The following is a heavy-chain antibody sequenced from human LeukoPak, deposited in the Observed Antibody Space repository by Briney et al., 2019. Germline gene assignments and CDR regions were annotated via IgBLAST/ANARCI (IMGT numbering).Heavy chain of an antibody. CDR1: GGSISSNTDS. J-gene: IGHJ6*03. D-gene: IGHD3-10*01. CDR2: LYYRGTT. CDR3: ARLTKNDSGSFRFGKKKRGYMDV. Sequence: SETLSLTCIVSGGSISSNTDSWGWIRQPPGKGLEWIGTLYYRGTTYYNPSLKSRVTISVDTSKNQFSLKLSSVTAADTAVYYCARLTKNDSGSFRFGKKKRGYMDVWGKGTTVTISS. V-gene: IGHV4-39*07.